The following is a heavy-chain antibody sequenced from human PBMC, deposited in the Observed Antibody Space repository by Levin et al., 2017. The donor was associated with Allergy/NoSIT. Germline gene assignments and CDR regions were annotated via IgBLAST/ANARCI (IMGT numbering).Heavy chain of an antibody. D-gene: IGHD2-15*01. CDR2: INHSGST. V-gene: IGHV4-34*01. CDR3: ASFRYCSGGSCYPNFDY. J-gene: IGHJ4*02. CDR1: GGSFSGYY. Sequence: PSETLSLTCAVYGGSFSGYYWSWIRQPPGKGLEWIGEINHSGSTNYNPSLKSRVTISVDTSKNQFSLKLSSVTAADTAVYYCASFRYCSGGSCYPNFDYWGQGTLVTVSS.